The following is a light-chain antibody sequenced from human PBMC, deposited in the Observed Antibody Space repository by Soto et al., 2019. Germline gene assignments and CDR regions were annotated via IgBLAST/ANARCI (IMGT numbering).Light chain of an antibody. CDR1: QSVRSN. CDR2: GAS. CDR3: QQYDDSMT. Sequence: EIVMTQSPDTVYVSPGERATLSCRASQSVRSNLAWYQHKPGQAPRLLIYGASTRATGIPDRFSGSGSGTDFTLTISRLEPEDFAVYHCQQYDDSMTFGQGTKVDIK. V-gene: IGKV3-15*01. J-gene: IGKJ1*01.